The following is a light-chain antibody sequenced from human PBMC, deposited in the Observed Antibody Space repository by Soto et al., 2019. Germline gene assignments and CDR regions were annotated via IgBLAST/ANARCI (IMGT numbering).Light chain of an antibody. CDR3: QQYASSPHT. Sequence: EIVLTQSPGTLSLSPGERATLSCTASQSVSSSYLAWFQQKPGQAPRLLIYGASSRATGIPDRFSGSGSGTDFTLTISRLEPEDFAVFYCQQYASSPHTFGQGTKLEIK. CDR2: GAS. V-gene: IGKV3-20*01. CDR1: QSVSSSY. J-gene: IGKJ2*01.